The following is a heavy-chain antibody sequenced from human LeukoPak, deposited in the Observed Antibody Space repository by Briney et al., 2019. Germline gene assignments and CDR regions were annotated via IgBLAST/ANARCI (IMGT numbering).Heavy chain of an antibody. J-gene: IGHJ4*02. CDR1: GYSFTSYW. Sequence: GESLKISCKGSGYSFTSYWIGWVRQMPGKGLEWMGIIYPGDSDTRYSPSFQGQVTISADKSSSTAYLQWSSLKASDTAMYYCARRTQMGAASPGFDYWGQGTLVTVSS. D-gene: IGHD2-15*01. CDR2: IYPGDSDT. CDR3: ARRTQMGAASPGFDY. V-gene: IGHV5-51*01.